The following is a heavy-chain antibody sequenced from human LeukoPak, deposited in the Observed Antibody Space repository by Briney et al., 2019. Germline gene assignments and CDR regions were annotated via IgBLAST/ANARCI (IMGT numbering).Heavy chain of an antibody. CDR1: GYSFSTHW. CDR3: ARSPSGGFWIGYPPYFDN. J-gene: IGHJ4*02. V-gene: IGHV5-51*01. D-gene: IGHD3-3*01. Sequence: GESLKISCKGSGYSFSTHWIGWVRQMPGKGLEWMGIIFPGDSDTRYSPSFQGQVTISADKSLSTAYLQWGSLKASDTAMYYCARSPSGGFWIGYPPYFDNWGQGTLVTVSS. CDR2: IFPGDSDT.